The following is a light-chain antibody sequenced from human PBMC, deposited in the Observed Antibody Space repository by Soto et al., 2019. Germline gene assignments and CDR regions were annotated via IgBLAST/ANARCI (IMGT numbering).Light chain of an antibody. Sequence: EIVVTQSPVTLSLSPGERATLSCRASQSVSGNSLAWYQQRPGQAPRLLIYGASSRATGTPDRFSGSGSGTDFTLTISRLEPEDFAVYYCEQYGSSPYTFGPRTKVDIK. CDR3: EQYGSSPYT. CDR2: GAS. J-gene: IGKJ3*01. CDR1: QSVSGNS. V-gene: IGKV3-20*01.